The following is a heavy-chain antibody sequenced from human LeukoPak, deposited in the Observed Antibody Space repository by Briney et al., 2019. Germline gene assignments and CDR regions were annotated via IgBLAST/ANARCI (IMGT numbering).Heavy chain of an antibody. CDR1: GGSISSSNW. Sequence: SETLSLTCAVSGGSISSSNWWSWVRQPPGKGLEWIGEIYHSGSTNYNPSLKSRVTISVDKSKNQFSLKLSSVTAADTAVYYCARVDRGDYGYYYGMDVWGQGTTVTVSS. CDR3: ARVDRGDYGYYYGMDV. D-gene: IGHD4-17*01. V-gene: IGHV4-4*02. CDR2: IYHSGST. J-gene: IGHJ6*02.